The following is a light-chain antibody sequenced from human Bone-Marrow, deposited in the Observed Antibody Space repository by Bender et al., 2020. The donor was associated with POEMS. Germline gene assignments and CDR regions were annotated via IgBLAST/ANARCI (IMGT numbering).Light chain of an antibody. V-gene: IGLV1-47*01. CDR3: AAWDDSLSGPV. CDR1: SSSIGSNS. J-gene: IGLJ3*02. CDR2: KYD. Sequence: QSVLTQPPSASGTPGQRVTISCSGSSSSIGSNSVYWYQQLPGTAPKLLIYKYDQRPSGVPDRFSGSKSGTSASLAISGLRSEDEADYHCAAWDDSLSGPVFAGGTKLTVL.